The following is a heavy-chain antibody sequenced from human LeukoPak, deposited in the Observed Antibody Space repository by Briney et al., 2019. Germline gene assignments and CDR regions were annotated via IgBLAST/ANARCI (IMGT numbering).Heavy chain of an antibody. CDR2: ISSSSSYI. V-gene: IGHV3-21*01. Sequence: GGSLRLSCAASGFTFSSYSMNWVRQAPGKGLEWVSSISSSSSYIYYADSVKGRFTISRDNAKNSLYLQMNSLRAEDTAVYYCARGPELGYCSGGSCYLNYYWGQGTLVTVSS. CDR3: ARGPELGYCSGGSCYLNYY. CDR1: GFTFSSYS. D-gene: IGHD2-15*01. J-gene: IGHJ4*02.